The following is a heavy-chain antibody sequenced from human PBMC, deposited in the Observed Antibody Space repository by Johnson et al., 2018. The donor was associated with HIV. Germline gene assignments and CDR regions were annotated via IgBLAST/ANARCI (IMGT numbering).Heavy chain of an antibody. CDR3: ARADVYDSRGALDI. Sequence: VHLVESGGGVVQPGGSLRLSCAAFGFTFDDYGMTWVRQAPGKGLEWVSGINWNGGSTGYGDSVRGRFTISRDNAKNSLYLHMDSLRAEDTALYYCARADVYDSRGALDIWGQGTMVTVSS. CDR1: GFTFDDYG. CDR2: INWNGGST. J-gene: IGHJ3*02. D-gene: IGHD3-22*01. V-gene: IGHV3-20*04.